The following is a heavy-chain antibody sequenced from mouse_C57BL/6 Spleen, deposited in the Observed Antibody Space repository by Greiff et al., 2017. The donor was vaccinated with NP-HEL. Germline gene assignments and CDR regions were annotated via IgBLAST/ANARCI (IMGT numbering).Heavy chain of an antibody. D-gene: IGHD1-1*01. CDR1: GYTFTSYW. Sequence: QVQLQQPGAELVMPGASVKLSCKASGYTFTSYWMHWVKQRPGQGLEWIGEIDPSDSYTNYNQKFKGKSTLTVDTSSSTAYMQLSSLTSEDSAGYYCARWRYYGSGDYWGQGTTLTVSS. CDR2: IDPSDSYT. V-gene: IGHV1-69*01. CDR3: ARWRYYGSGDY. J-gene: IGHJ2*01.